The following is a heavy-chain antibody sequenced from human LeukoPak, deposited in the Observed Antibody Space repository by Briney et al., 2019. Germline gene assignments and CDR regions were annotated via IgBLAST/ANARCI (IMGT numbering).Heavy chain of an antibody. CDR2: ISTSGSAR. J-gene: IGHJ4*02. V-gene: IGHV3-48*03. CDR1: GFTFSTYE. Sequence: GGSLRLSCAASGFTFSTYEMNWVRQAPGKGLEWVSYISTSGSARFYADSVRGRLTLSRDNVKDSLSLQMNRLRVEDTAVYFCARGWSPDYWGQGTLVTVSS. CDR3: ARGWSPDY.